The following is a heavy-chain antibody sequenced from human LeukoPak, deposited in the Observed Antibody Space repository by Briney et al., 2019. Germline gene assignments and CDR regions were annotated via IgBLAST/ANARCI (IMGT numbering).Heavy chain of an antibody. D-gene: IGHD2-15*01. CDR1: GFTLSRFA. CDR3: AREADSGYYRTVDY. J-gene: IGHJ4*02. CDR2: MSDDGSEK. V-gene: IGHV3-30*14. Sequence: GGSLRLSCTASGFTLSRFAMHWVPQAPGKGLECRGHMSDDGSEKHYVDSVRGRFTISRDPSKNTLYLEMTSLRTEDTAVYYCAREADSGYYRTVDYWGQGTMVTVS.